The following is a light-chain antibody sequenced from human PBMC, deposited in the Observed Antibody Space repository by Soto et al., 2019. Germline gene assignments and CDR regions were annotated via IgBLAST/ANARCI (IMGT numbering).Light chain of an antibody. V-gene: IGKV1-5*01. J-gene: IGKJ5*01. Sequence: DIQITQSPSTLSASVGDRVIITCRASQSISSWLAWYQQKPGKAPKLLIYDASSLESGVPSRLSGSGSGTDFTLTISSLKPDDFATYYCQQYNSPITFGQGTRLEIK. CDR2: DAS. CDR1: QSISSW. CDR3: QQYNSPIT.